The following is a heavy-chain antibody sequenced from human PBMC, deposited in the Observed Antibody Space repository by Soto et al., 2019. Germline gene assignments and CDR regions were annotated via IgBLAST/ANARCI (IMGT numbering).Heavy chain of an antibody. CDR2: IKQDGSEK. CDR3: ARVGSHTAMVIFDY. Sequence: EVQLVESGGGLVQPGGSLRLSCAASGFTFSSYWMSWVRQAPGKGLEWVANIKQDGSEKYYVDSVKGRFTISRDNAKNSLYLQMNSLRAEDTAVYYCARVGSHTAMVIFDYWGQGTLVTLSS. CDR1: GFTFSSYW. J-gene: IGHJ4*02. D-gene: IGHD5-18*01. V-gene: IGHV3-7*05.